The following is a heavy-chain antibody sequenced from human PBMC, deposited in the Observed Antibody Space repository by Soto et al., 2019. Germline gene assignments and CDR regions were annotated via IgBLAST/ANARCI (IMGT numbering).Heavy chain of an antibody. Sequence: PGGSLRLSCAASGFTFSSYAMSWVRQAPGKGLEWVSAISGSGGSTYYADSVKGRFTISRDNSKNTLYLQMNSLRAEDTAVYYCAKVQGYCTNGVCSPADYYYYGMDVWGQGTTVTVSS. CDR2: ISGSGGST. CDR3: AKVQGYCTNGVCSPADYYYYGMDV. CDR1: GFTFSSYA. V-gene: IGHV3-23*01. J-gene: IGHJ6*02. D-gene: IGHD2-8*01.